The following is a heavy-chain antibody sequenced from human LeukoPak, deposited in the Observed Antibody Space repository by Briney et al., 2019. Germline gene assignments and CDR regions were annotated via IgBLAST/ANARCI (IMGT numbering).Heavy chain of an antibody. CDR2: TFPGGSDT. V-gene: IGHV5-51*01. J-gene: IGHJ4*02. CDR1: GYSFTTYW. D-gene: IGHD5-12*01. CDR3: ARLDSSGYDPLDY. Sequence: GESLKISCQAFGYSFTTYWIGWARQMPGKGLEWMGITFPGGSDTKYSPPFQGLVTMSADRSINTAYLQWSSLKASDTAMYYCARLDSSGYDPLDYWGQGTLVTVSS.